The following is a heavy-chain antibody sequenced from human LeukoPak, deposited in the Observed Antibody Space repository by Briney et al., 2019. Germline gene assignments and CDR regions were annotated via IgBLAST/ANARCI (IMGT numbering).Heavy chain of an antibody. CDR2: IYHSGST. V-gene: IGHV4-34*01. Sequence: SETLSLTCAVSGGSFSGYYWSWVRDPPGKGVEWVGYIYHSGSTYYAPSLKSRVTISVDRSKNQFSLKLSSVTAADTAVYYCAREGSSTVPDAFDIWGQGTMVTVSS. CDR1: GGSFSGYY. CDR3: AREGSSTVPDAFDI. J-gene: IGHJ3*02. D-gene: IGHD2-2*01.